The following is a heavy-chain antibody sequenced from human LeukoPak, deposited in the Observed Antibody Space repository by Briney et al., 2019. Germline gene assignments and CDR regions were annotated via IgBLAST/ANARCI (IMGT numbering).Heavy chain of an antibody. J-gene: IGHJ4*02. CDR3: ARDPDLPLGYCSSTSCQGGSNFDY. V-gene: IGHV1-46*01. Sequence: ASVKVSCKASGYTFTSYYMHWVRQAPGQGLEWMGIINPSGGSTSYAQKFQGRVTMTRDTSTSTVYMELSSLRSEGTAVYYCARDPDLPLGYCSSTSCQGGSNFDYWGQGILVTVSS. D-gene: IGHD2-2*01. CDR1: GYTFTSYY. CDR2: INPSGGST.